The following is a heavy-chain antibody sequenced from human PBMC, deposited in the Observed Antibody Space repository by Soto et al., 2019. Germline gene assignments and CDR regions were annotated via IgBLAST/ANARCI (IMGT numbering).Heavy chain of an antibody. CDR3: AKDWGSGGDCGPHYYHGMDV. Sequence: QVQLVESGGGVVQPGRSLRLSCAASGFTFSSYGMHWVRQAPGKGLEWVAVMPDDGSNKYYADSVKGRFTISRDNSKNTLYLQMNSLKSEDTAVYYCAKDWGSGGDCGPHYYHGMDVWGQGTTVTVSS. V-gene: IGHV3-30*18. D-gene: IGHD2-21*02. CDR1: GFTFSSYG. CDR2: MPDDGSNK. J-gene: IGHJ6*02.